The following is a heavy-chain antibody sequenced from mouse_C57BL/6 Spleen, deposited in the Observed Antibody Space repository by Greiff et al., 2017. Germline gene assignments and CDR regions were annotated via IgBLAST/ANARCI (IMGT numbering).Heavy chain of an antibody. CDR2: INPGSGGT. Sequence: VKVVESGAELVRPGTSVQVSCKASGYAFTNYLIEWVKQRPGQGLEWLGVINPGSGGTTYNEKFKGKATLTADKSSSTAYMQLSSLTSEDSAVYCCEKSGDEEGNYFDYGGQGTTLTVSS. D-gene: IGHD3-3*01. V-gene: IGHV1-54*01. J-gene: IGHJ2*01. CDR3: EKSGDEEGNYFDY. CDR1: GYAFTNYL.